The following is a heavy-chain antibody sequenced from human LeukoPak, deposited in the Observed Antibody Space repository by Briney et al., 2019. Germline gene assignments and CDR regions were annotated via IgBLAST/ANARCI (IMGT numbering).Heavy chain of an antibody. D-gene: IGHD6-19*01. Sequence: GGSLRLSCVASGFTFSRFELNWVRQAPGKGLEWVSHISTGTYIAYADSVKGRFTISRDNARNSLYLEMNSLRAEDTAVYYCAKVGQWLVLGGRWFDPWGQGTLVTVSS. V-gene: IGHV3-48*03. J-gene: IGHJ5*02. CDR2: ISTGTYI. CDR1: GFTFSRFE. CDR3: AKVGQWLVLGGRWFDP.